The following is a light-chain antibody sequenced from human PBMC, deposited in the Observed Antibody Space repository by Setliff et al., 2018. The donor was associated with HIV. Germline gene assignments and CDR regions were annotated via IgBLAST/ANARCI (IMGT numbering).Light chain of an antibody. V-gene: IGLV2-14*03. J-gene: IGLJ1*01. CDR2: DVS. CDR1: DSDVGGYNY. CDR3: SSYTGSRNYV. Sequence: QSALTQPASVSGSPGQSITISCTGADSDVGGYNYVSWYQQHPGKAPKLMIYDVSDRPSGVSNRFSGSKSDNTASLTISGLQAEDEGDYYCSSYTGSRNYVFGTGTKVTVL.